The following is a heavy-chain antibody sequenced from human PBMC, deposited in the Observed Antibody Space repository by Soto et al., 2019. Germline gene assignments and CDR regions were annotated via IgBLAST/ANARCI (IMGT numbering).Heavy chain of an antibody. CDR3: AAPGEVVLADRYYFDY. CDR2: IIPIFGTA. CDR1: GGTFSSYA. J-gene: IGHJ4*02. V-gene: IGHV1-69*01. Sequence: QVQLVQSGAEVKKPGSSVKVSCKASGGTFSSYAISWVRQAPGQGLEWMGGIIPIFGTANYAQKFQGRVTITADESTSTAYLELSSLRSEDTAVYYCAAPGEVVLADRYYFDYWGQGTLVTVSS. D-gene: IGHD2-21*01.